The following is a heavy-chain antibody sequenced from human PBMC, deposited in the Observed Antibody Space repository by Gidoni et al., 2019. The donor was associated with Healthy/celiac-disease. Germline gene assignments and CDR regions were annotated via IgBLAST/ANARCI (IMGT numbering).Heavy chain of an antibody. CDR1: GVSIRSSPYL. CDR3: ARYPSMIVVVITDLGWDV. V-gene: IGHV4-39*01. CDR2: IYYSGST. Sequence: QLQMQESGPGLVKPSENLSLTCTDSGVSIRSSPYLWGWIRQPPGKGLEWIGSIYYSGSTYYNPSVNSGVTISVDTSKNQFSLKLSSVTAANTAVYYCARYPSMIVVVITDLGWDVWGQGTTVTVSS. D-gene: IGHD3-22*01. J-gene: IGHJ6*02.